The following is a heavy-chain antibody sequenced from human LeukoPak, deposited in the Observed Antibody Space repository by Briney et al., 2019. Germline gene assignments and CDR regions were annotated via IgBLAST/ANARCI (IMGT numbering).Heavy chain of an antibody. J-gene: IGHJ3*02. D-gene: IGHD2-2*01. Sequence: PSETLSLTCTVSGGSISSYYWSWLRQPPGKGLDWIGYIYYSGSTNYNPSLKSRVTISVDTSKNQFSLKLSSVTAADTAVYYCARELGYCSSTSCYVAFDIWGQGTMVTVSS. CDR2: IYYSGST. V-gene: IGHV4-59*01. CDR3: ARELGYCSSTSCYVAFDI. CDR1: GGSISSYY.